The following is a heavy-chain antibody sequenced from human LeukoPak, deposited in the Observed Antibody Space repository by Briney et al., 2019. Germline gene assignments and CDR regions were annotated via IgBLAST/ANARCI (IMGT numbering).Heavy chain of an antibody. Sequence: SETLSLTCTVSGDSISSSRHSWGWVRQPPGKGLEWIGSISYSGSTYYNPSLKTRVTMSVDTSENQFSLKLSSVTAADSTVYYCVRIYCTSTSCYGDSYYGMDVWGQGTTVTVSS. CDR3: VRIYCTSTSCYGDSYYGMDV. V-gene: IGHV4-39*01. CDR2: ISYSGST. CDR1: GDSISSSRHS. J-gene: IGHJ6*02. D-gene: IGHD2-2*01.